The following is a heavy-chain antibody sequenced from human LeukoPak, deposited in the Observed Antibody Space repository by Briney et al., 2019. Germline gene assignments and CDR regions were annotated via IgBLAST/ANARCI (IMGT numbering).Heavy chain of an antibody. D-gene: IGHD6-13*01. Sequence: ASVKVSCKASGYTFTGYHIHWVRQAPGQGPEWMGRINPYSGDTNFAQKFQGRVTMTRDTSITTAYMDLSSLTPDDTAVYFCAKDQGSLTRSWYTGYWGQGTQVTVSS. CDR3: AKDQGSLTRSWYTGY. J-gene: IGHJ4*02. V-gene: IGHV1-2*06. CDR2: INPYSGDT. CDR1: GYTFTGYH.